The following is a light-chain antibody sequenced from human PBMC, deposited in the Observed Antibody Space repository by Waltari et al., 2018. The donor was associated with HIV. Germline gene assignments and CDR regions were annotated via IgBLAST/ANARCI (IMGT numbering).Light chain of an antibody. CDR2: VNSDGGL. V-gene: IGLV4-69*01. Sequence: QVVLTQSPSASASLGASVKITCTLSSGHTTYAIAWHQQQPEKGPRFLVKVNSDGGLTKGDEIPDRFSGSASGPERSLTISSLQSEDEGDYYCQTWGAGIVVFGGGTKLSVL. CDR3: QTWGAGIVV. CDR1: SGHTTYA. J-gene: IGLJ2*01.